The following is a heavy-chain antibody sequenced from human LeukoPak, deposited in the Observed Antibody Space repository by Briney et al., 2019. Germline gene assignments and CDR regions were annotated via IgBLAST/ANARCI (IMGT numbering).Heavy chain of an antibody. CDR3: ARSYNWNYSYYYMDV. CDR2: IIPIFGTA. V-gene: IGHV1-69*06. J-gene: IGHJ6*03. D-gene: IGHD1-20*01. CDR1: GGTFSSYA. Sequence: ASVKVSCKASGGTFSSYAISWVRQAPGQGLEWMGGIIPIFGTANYAQKFQGRVTITADKSTSTAYMELSSLRSEDTAVYYCARSYNWNYSYYYMDVWGKGTTVTVSS.